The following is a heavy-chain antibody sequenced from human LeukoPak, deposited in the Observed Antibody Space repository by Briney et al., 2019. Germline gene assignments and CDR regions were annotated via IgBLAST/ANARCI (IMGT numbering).Heavy chain of an antibody. J-gene: IGHJ4*02. CDR1: GFTVSSND. CDR2: IYDDRST. CDR3: ARDSAFSSYSY. V-gene: IGHV3-53*01. D-gene: IGHD2-15*01. Sequence: GGSLRLSCAASGFTVSSNDMSWVRQAPGKGLEWVSIIYDDRSTFYAASVKGRFTISRDDSKNTLLLQMDSLRAEDTAIYYCARDSAFSSYSYWGQGALVTVSS.